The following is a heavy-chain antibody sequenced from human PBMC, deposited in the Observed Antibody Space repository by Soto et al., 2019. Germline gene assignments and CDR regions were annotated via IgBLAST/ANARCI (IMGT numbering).Heavy chain of an antibody. V-gene: IGHV1-8*01. CDR1: GYTFTNND. Sequence: GASVKVSCKASGYTFTNNDVTWVRQATGQGLEWMGWMNPGSGDTGYAQKFQGRVTMTRNISIATAYMELSSLRSEDTAIYYCARMASFGSLNWFDPWGQGTQVTSPQ. CDR3: ARMASFGSLNWFDP. CDR2: MNPGSGDT. D-gene: IGHD5-18*01. J-gene: IGHJ5*02.